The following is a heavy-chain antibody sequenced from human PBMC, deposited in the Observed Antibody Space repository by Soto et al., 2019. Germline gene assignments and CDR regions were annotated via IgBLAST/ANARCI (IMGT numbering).Heavy chain of an antibody. V-gene: IGHV4-4*07. J-gene: IGHJ4*02. CDR3: ARDLGLLERGGVDY. Sequence: QVQLQESGPGLVKPSETLSLTCTVSGGSISSYYWSWIRQPAGKGLEWIGRIYTSGSTNYNPSLKSRVTMSVDTSKNQFARKLSSVTAADTAVYYCARDLGLLERGGVDYWGQGTLVTVSS. CDR2: IYTSGST. CDR1: GGSISSYY. D-gene: IGHD1-1*01.